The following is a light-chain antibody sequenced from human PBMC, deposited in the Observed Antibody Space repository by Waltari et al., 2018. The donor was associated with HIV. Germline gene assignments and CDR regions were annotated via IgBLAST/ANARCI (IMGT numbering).Light chain of an antibody. Sequence: SSELTQDPVLSVALGQTIKITCQGDSLRSFFQNWFQQTPGQAPILVVYGANRRPSGIPDRFSASNSGNTSSLIISDSQAVDEADYYCHSRDTDGDHYVFGGGTRVIV. J-gene: IGLJ1*01. CDR2: GAN. CDR3: HSRDTDGDHYV. CDR1: SLRSFF. V-gene: IGLV3-19*01.